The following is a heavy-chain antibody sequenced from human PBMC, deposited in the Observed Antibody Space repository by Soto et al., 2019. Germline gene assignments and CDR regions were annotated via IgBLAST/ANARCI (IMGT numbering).Heavy chain of an antibody. D-gene: IGHD2-2*02. CDR1: GGSISSSSYY. Sequence: QLQLQESGPGLVKPSETLSLTCTVSGGSISSSSYYWGWIRQPPGKGLEWIGSIYPGDSDTRYSPSFQGQVTISADKSIRIAYLQWSSLKASDTAMYYCARGGRYCSSSNCYSDYYFYGMDVWGQGTTVTVSS. V-gene: IGHV4-39*07. CDR3: ARGGRYCSSSNCYSDYYFYGMDV. J-gene: IGHJ6*02. CDR2: IYPGDSDT.